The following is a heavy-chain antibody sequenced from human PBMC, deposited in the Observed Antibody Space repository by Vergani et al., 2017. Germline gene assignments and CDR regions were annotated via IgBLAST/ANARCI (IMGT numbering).Heavy chain of an antibody. Sequence: QVQLQESGPGLVKPSQTLSLTCTVSGGSISSGSYYWSWIRQPAGKGLEWIGRIYYSGSTYYNPSLKSRVTISVDTSKNQFSLKLSSVTAADTAVYYCARQEDNWNGNWFDPWGQGTLVTVSS. J-gene: IGHJ5*02. CDR3: ARQEDNWNGNWFDP. D-gene: IGHD1-1*01. V-gene: IGHV4-61*02. CDR2: IYYSGST. CDR1: GGSISSGSYY.